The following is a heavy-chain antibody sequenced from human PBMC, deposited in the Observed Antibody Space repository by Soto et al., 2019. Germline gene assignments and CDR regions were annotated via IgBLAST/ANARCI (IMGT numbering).Heavy chain of an antibody. D-gene: IGHD3-10*01. J-gene: IGHJ6*02. V-gene: IGHV4-30-4*01. CDR2: IYYSGST. CDR1: GGSISSGDYY. CDR3: ARDRLYYYGSGSYSHYFYYYGMDV. Sequence: SETLSLTCTVSGGSISSGDYYWSWIRQPPGKGLEWIGYIYYSGSTYYNPSLKSRVTISVDTSKNQVSLKLSSVTAADTAVYYCARDRLYYYGSGSYSHYFYYYGMDVWGQGTTVTVSS.